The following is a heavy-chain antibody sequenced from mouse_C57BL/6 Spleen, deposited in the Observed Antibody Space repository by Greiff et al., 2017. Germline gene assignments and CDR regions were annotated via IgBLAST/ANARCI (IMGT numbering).Heavy chain of an antibody. CDR2: IDPNSGGT. J-gene: IGHJ4*01. Sequence: VQLQQPGAELVKPGASVKLSCKASGYTFTSYWMHWVKQRPGRGLEWIGRIDPNSGGTKYNEKFKSKATLTVDKPSSTAYMQRSSLTSEDSAVYYCEIYYLYAMDYWGQGTSVTVSS. D-gene: IGHD2-1*01. V-gene: IGHV1-72*01. CDR3: EIYYLYAMDY. CDR1: GYTFTSYW.